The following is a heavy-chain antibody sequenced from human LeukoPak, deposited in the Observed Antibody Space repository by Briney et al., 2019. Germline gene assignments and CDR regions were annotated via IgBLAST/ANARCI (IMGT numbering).Heavy chain of an antibody. V-gene: IGHV3-7*01. D-gene: IGHD3-22*01. CDR3: ARETYYYDSSGPNHYYYYYMDV. CDR2: IKQDGSEK. Sequence: GGSLRLSCAASGFTFSSYWMSWVRQAPGKGLEWVANIKQDGSEKYYVDSVKGRFTISRDNTKNSLYLQMNSLRAEDTAVYYCARETYYYDSSGPNHYYYYYMDVWGKGTTVTVSS. J-gene: IGHJ6*03. CDR1: GFTFSSYW.